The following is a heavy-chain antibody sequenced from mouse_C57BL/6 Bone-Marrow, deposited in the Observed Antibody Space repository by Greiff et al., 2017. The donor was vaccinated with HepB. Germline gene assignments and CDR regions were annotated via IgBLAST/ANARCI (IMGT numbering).Heavy chain of an antibody. Sequence: QVQLQQSGAELARPGASVKLSCKASGYTFTSYGISWVKQRTGQGLEWIGEIYPRSGNNYYNEKFKGKATLTADKSSSTAYMELRSLTAEDSAVYFCARNYYGPAWFADWGQGTLVTVSA. CDR3: ARNYYGPAWFAD. V-gene: IGHV1-81*01. D-gene: IGHD2-1*01. J-gene: IGHJ3*01. CDR2: IYPRSGNN. CDR1: GYTFTSYG.